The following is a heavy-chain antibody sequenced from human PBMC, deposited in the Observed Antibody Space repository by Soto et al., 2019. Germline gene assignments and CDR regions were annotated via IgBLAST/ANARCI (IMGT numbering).Heavy chain of an antibody. CDR1: GGTFSSYT. CDR2: IIPILGIA. Sequence: QVQLVQSGAEVKKPGSSVKVSCKASGGTFSSYTISWVRQAPGQGLEWMGRIIPILGIANYAQKFPGRVTITADKSTSTAYMELSSLRSEDTAVYYCAREESHCSSTSCYDYFDYWGQGTLVTVSS. D-gene: IGHD2-2*01. V-gene: IGHV1-69*08. CDR3: AREESHCSSTSCYDYFDY. J-gene: IGHJ4*02.